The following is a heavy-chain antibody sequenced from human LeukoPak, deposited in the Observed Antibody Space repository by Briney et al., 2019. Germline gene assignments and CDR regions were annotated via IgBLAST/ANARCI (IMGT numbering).Heavy chain of an antibody. V-gene: IGHV3-30*02. Sequence: PGGSLRLSCAASAFTFSSYGMHWVRQAPGKGLEWVAFIRYDGSNEYYADSVKGRFTIYRDNSKNTLYLQMNSLRTEDTAVYYCARDYYYYGSGSLDYWGQGTLVTVSS. CDR3: ARDYYYYGSGSLDY. J-gene: IGHJ4*02. D-gene: IGHD3-10*01. CDR2: IRYDGSNE. CDR1: AFTFSSYG.